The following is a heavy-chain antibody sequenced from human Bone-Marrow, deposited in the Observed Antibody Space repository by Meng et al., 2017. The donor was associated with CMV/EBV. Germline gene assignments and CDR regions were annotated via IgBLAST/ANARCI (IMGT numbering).Heavy chain of an antibody. CDR3: ATDYFRRYSSSWLFDD. CDR2: FDLEDGEP. Sequence: QVQLVKSGPEVRKPGAPVKVSCKVSGYSRTEFSMHWVRQAPGKGIEWMGVFDLEDGEPPYAQKSQGRVTMTEETSTDNAYMQLSSLRSEVTAVYYCATDYFRRYSSSWLFDDWGQGTLVTVSS. D-gene: IGHD6-13*01. J-gene: IGHJ4*02. CDR1: GYSRTEFS. V-gene: IGHV1-24*01.